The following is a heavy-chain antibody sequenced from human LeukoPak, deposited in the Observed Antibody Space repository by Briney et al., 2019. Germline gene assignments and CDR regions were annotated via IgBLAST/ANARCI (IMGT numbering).Heavy chain of an antibody. D-gene: IGHD1-14*01. J-gene: IGHJ4*02. CDR3: ARQVGVTGRSLDY. V-gene: IGHV4-30-4*01. CDR2: IYFTGIT. Sequence: SETLSLTCTVSGGSISSGDYYWSWIRQPPGKGLEWIGYIYFTGITNYNPSLKSRVTISVDTSKNQFSLKLNSVTAADTAVYYCARQVGVTGRSLDYWGQGTLVTVSS. CDR1: GGSISSGDYY.